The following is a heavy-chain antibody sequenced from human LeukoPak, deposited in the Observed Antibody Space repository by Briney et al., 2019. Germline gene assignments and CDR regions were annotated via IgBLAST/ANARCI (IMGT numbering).Heavy chain of an antibody. CDR1: GFTFDDYG. D-gene: IGHD3-10*01. Sequence: GGSPRLSCAASGFTFDDYGMSWVRQAPGKGLEWVSGINRNGGSTGYADSMKGRFTISRDNAKNSLYLQMNSLRAEDTALYHCARDGSGSYYLSYYGMDVWGQGTTVTVSS. V-gene: IGHV3-20*01. J-gene: IGHJ6*02. CDR2: INRNGGST. CDR3: ARDGSGSYYLSYYGMDV.